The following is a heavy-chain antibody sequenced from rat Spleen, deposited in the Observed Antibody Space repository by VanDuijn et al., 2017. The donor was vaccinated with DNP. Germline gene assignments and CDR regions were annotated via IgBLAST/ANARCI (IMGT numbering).Heavy chain of an antibody. CDR1: GFTFSDYN. CDR3: AKYYGYNSYFFDY. Sequence: EVQLVESGGGLVQPGRSLKLSCAASGFTFSDYNMAWVRQAPKKGLDWVASIIDGGDSTYYRDSVKGRFTISRDNAKSTLSLQMDSLRSEDTATYYCAKYYGYNSYFFDYWGQGVLVTVSS. CDR2: IIDGGDST. J-gene: IGHJ2*01. D-gene: IGHD1-9*01. V-gene: IGHV5S10*01.